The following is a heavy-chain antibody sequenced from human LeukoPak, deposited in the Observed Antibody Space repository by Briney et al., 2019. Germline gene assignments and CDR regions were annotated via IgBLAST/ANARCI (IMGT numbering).Heavy chain of an antibody. D-gene: IGHD2-15*01. CDR1: GFTFSTYS. CDR2: IKQDGGEK. Sequence: GGSLRLSCAASGFTFSTYSMNWVRQAPGKGLEWVANIKQDGGEKYYVDSVKGRFTISRDNAKNSVYLQMNSLRAQDTAVYYCARDQILGYCSGGSCPPDAFDIWGQGTMVTVSS. CDR3: ARDQILGYCSGGSCPPDAFDI. V-gene: IGHV3-7*01. J-gene: IGHJ3*02.